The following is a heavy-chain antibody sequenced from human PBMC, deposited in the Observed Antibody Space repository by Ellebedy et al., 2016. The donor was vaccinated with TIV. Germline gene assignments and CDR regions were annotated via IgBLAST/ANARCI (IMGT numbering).Heavy chain of an antibody. Sequence: ASVKVSCXASGYTFTSYDINWVRQATGQGLEWMGWINAGNGNTKYSQKFQGRVTITADESTSTAYMELSSLRSEDTAVYYCARGGRWGYYYYMDVWGKGTTVTVSS. CDR3: ARGGRWGYYYYMDV. V-gene: IGHV1-8*01. CDR1: GYTFTSYD. CDR2: INAGNGNT. J-gene: IGHJ6*03. D-gene: IGHD7-27*01.